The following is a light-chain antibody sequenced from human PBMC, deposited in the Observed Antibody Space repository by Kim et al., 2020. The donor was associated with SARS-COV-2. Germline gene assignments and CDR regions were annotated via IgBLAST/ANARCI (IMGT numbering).Light chain of an antibody. V-gene: IGKV3-11*01. J-gene: IGKJ5*01. Sequence: SPGERSTRTCRAVQSVSSYLAWYQQKPGQAPRLLIYDASNRAPGIPARFSGSGSGTDFTLTISSLEPEDFAVYYCQQRSNWPITFGQGTRLEIK. CDR2: DAS. CDR3: QQRSNWPIT. CDR1: QSVSSY.